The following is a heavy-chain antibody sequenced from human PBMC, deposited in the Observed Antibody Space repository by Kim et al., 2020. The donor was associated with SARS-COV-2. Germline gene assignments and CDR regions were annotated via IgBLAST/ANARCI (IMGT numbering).Heavy chain of an antibody. Sequence: GGSLRLSCAASGFTFSSYAMHWVRQAPGKGLEWVAVISYDGSNKYYVDSVKGRFTISRDNSKNTLYLQMNSLRAEDTAVYYCARGAHMVQVRYGMDVWGQGTTVTVSS. CDR1: GFTFSSYA. D-gene: IGHD3-10*01. V-gene: IGHV3-30*04. J-gene: IGHJ6*02. CDR2: ISYDGSNK. CDR3: ARGAHMVQVRYGMDV.